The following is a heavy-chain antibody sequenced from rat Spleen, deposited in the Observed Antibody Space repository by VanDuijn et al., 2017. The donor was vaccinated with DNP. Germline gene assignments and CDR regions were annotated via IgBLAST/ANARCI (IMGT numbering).Heavy chain of an antibody. CDR2: IWSGGST. CDR3: SRVLYNGYQRHYWSFDF. D-gene: IGHD1-6*01. V-gene: IGHV2-15*01. CDR1: GFSLINYG. J-gene: IGHJ1*01. Sequence: QVQLKESGPGLVQPSQTLSLTCTVSGFSLINYGVSWVRQPPGKGLEWIGAIWSGGSTGYNPALKSRLSISRDTSKSQVFLRMNSLQTEDTAIYFCSRVLYNGYQRHYWSFDFWGPGTMVTVSS.